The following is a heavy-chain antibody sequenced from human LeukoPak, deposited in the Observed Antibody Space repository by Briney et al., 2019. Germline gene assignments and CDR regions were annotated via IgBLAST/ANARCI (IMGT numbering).Heavy chain of an antibody. Sequence: GASVKLSCKASGYTFTSYGISWVRQAPGQGLEWMGWISAYNGNTNYAQKLQCRVTMTTDTSTSTAYKELRSLRSDDTAVYYCARNFPRDGYNSGRFYDPWGQGTLVTVSS. CDR1: GYTFTSYG. V-gene: IGHV1-18*01. CDR2: ISAYNGNT. D-gene: IGHD5-24*01. J-gene: IGHJ5*02. CDR3: ARNFPRDGYNSGRFYDP.